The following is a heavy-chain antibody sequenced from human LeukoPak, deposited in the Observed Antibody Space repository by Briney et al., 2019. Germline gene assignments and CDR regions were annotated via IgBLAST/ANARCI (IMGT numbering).Heavy chain of an antibody. CDR2: IYYSGST. Sequence: SETLSLTCTVPGGSISSGDYYWSWIRQPPGKGLEWIGYIYYSGSTYYNPSLKSRVTISVDTSQNQFSLKLSSVTAADTAVYYCARANGGLRLGELSLDFDYWGQGTLVTVSS. D-gene: IGHD3-16*02. V-gene: IGHV4-30-4*01. J-gene: IGHJ4*02. CDR1: GGSISSGDYY. CDR3: ARANGGLRLGELSLDFDY.